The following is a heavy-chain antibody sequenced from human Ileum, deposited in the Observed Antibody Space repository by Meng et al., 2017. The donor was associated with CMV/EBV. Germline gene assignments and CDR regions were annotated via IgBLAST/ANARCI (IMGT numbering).Heavy chain of an antibody. CDR2: IYWDDDK. CDR1: GFALSTSGVG. V-gene: IGHV2-5*02. J-gene: IGHJ4*02. CDR3: AHRTTVTTIDY. Sequence: CAFSGFALSTSGVGVGWIRQPPGKALEWLALIYWDDDKRYSPSLKSRLTITKDTSKNQVVLTMTNMDPVDTATYYCAHRTTVTTIDYWGQGTLVTVSS. D-gene: IGHD4-17*01.